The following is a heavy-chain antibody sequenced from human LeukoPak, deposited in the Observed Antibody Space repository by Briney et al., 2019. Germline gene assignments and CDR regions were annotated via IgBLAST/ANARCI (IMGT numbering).Heavy chain of an antibody. J-gene: IGHJ4*02. V-gene: IGHV3-23*01. CDR3: AKSKTPYCSSANCLMFDY. D-gene: IGHD2-2*01. Sequence: GGSLRLSCAASGFTFSSYAMSWVRQAPGKGLEWVSGFSGSGGSTYDANSVKGRFTISRDNSKNTLYLQMNSLRAEDTAVYYCAKSKTPYCSSANCLMFDYWGQGALVTVSS. CDR1: GFTFSSYA. CDR2: FSGSGGST.